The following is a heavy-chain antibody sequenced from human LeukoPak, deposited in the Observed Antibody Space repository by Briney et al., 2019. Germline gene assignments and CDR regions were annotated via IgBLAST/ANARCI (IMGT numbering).Heavy chain of an antibody. CDR2: IYHSGST. V-gene: IGHV4-38-2*02. CDR1: GYSISSGYY. D-gene: IGHD3-10*01. J-gene: IGHJ4*02. CDR3: ARGQYYYGSGKHDY. Sequence: SETLSLTCTVSGYSISSGYYWGWIRQPPGKGLEWIGSIYHSGSTYYNPSLKSRVTISVDTSKNQFSLKLSSVTAADTAVYYCARGQYYYGSGKHDYWGQGTLVTVSS.